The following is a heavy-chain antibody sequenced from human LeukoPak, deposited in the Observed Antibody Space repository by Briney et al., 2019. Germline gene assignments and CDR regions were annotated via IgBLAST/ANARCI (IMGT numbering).Heavy chain of an antibody. CDR2: INQDGSET. J-gene: IGHJ4*02. D-gene: IGHD2-15*01. CDR1: GLTFSNFW. Sequence: GGSLRLSCVASGLTFSNFWMTWLRQSPGKGLEWVANINQDGSETYYLDSVKARFTISRDNAKNSMFLQMNSLRADDSAVYYCVGCSGGTRSDFNYWGRGTLVTVSS. V-gene: IGHV3-7*01. CDR3: VGCSGGTRSDFNY.